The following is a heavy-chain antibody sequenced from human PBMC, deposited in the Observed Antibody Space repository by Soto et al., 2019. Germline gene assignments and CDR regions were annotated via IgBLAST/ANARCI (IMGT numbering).Heavy chain of an antibody. D-gene: IGHD3-3*01. CDR3: ARVSGYYDPFDYYYGMDV. Sequence: QVQLVQSGAEVKKPGSSVKVSCKASGGTFSSYAISWVRQAPGQGLEWMGGIIPIFGTANYAQKFQGRVTITADESTSTAYRELSSLRSEDTAVYYCARVSGYYDPFDYYYGMDVWGQGTTVTVSS. CDR1: GGTFSSYA. CDR2: IIPIFGTA. J-gene: IGHJ6*02. V-gene: IGHV1-69*01.